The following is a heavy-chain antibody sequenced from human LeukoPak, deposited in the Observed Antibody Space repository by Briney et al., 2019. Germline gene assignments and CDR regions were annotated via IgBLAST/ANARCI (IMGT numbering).Heavy chain of an antibody. Sequence: GGSLRLSCAASGFTFSDYYMTWIRQAPGQRLEWISYISDSGLTTYYAKSVRGRFTISRDNAKNSLSLYMNSLRAEDTAVYYCASSLNTVMISPYYFEYWGQGSLVTVSA. D-gene: IGHD5-18*01. J-gene: IGHJ4*02. CDR1: GFTFSDYY. V-gene: IGHV3-11*04. CDR3: ASSLNTVMISPYYFEY. CDR2: ISDSGLTT.